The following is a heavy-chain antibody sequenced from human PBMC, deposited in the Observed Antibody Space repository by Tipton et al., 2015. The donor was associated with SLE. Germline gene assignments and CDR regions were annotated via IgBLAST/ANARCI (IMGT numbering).Heavy chain of an antibody. V-gene: IGHV4-59*01. CDR1: GGSISSYY. Sequence: LSLTCTVSGGSISSYYWSWIRQPPGKGLEWIGYIYYSGSTNYNPSLKSRVTISIDTSKNQFSLKLSSVTAADTAVYYCARGLGAFDIWGQGTMVTVSS. CDR3: ARGLGAFDI. J-gene: IGHJ3*02. CDR2: IYYSGST. D-gene: IGHD7-27*01.